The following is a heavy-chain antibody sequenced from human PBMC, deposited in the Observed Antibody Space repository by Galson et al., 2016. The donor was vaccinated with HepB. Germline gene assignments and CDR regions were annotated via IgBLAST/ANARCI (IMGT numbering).Heavy chain of an antibody. CDR2: IYNSGRT. J-gene: IGHJ6*04. V-gene: IGHV3-53*01. CDR3: SRDREGAEAATSLGLGFYYPYYMDV. D-gene: IGHD3-16*01. Sequence: SLRLSCAASGFSVSSNYMNWVRQAPGKGLEWVSIIYNSGRTYYADSVKGRFTISRDNSKNTLYLQMNRLGAEDQAVYYFSRDREGAEAATSLGLGFYYPYYMDVWGTGTTVTGSS. CDR1: GFSVSSNY.